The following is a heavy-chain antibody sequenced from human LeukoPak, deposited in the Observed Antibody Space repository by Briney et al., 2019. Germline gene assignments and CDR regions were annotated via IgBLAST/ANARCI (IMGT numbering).Heavy chain of an antibody. CDR3: ARDRAYGGNSVGY. J-gene: IGHJ4*02. D-gene: IGHD4-23*01. V-gene: IGHV3-53*01. CDR2: IYSGGST. CDR1: GFTVSSNY. Sequence: GGSLRLSCAASGFTVSSNYMSWVRQAPGKGLEWVSVIYSGGSTYYADSVKGRFTISRDNSKNTLYLQMNSLRAEDTAVYYCARDRAYGGNSVGYWGQGTLVTASS.